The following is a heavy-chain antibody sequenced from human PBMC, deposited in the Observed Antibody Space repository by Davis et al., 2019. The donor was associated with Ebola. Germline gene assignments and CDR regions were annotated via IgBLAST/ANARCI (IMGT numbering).Heavy chain of an antibody. J-gene: IGHJ6*02. CDR3: ARVPGGVNCSSTSCYWYYYYGMDV. CDR2: IIPIFGTA. Sequence: AASVKVSCKASGGTFSSYGISWVRQAPGQGLEWMGGIIPIFGTANYAQKFQGRVTITADKSTSTAYMELRSLRSDDTAVYYCARVPGGVNCSSTSCYWYYYYGMDVWGQGTTVTVSS. CDR1: GGTFSSYG. V-gene: IGHV1-69*06. D-gene: IGHD2-2*01.